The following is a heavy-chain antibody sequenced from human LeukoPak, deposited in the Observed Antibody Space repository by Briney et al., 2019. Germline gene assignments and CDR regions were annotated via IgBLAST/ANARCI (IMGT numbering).Heavy chain of an antibody. CDR1: GFTFSSYE. CDR3: AKDPAWGAKRPLGAFDI. D-gene: IGHD4/OR15-4a*01. V-gene: IGHV3-30*18. J-gene: IGHJ3*02. CDR2: ISYEGSNK. Sequence: PGGSLRLSCAASGFTFSSYEMNWVRQAPGKGLEWVAVISYEGSNKYYADSVKGRFTISRDNSKNTLYLQMNSLRAEDTAVDYCAKDPAWGAKRPLGAFDIWGQGTMVTVSS.